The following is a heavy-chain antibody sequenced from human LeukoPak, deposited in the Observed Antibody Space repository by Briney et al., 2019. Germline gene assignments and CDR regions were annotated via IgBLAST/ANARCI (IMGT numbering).Heavy chain of an antibody. D-gene: IGHD4/OR15-4a*01. Sequence: GESMQIFCRGSGYSFISYWNSWVRQMPGKSVVGLVRIYHSDSYTNYSPSFQSHVTISADKSISTDYLQWSSLKASDTAMYYCARPNPPLTMVGPNWFDPWGQGTLVSVSS. J-gene: IGHJ5*02. CDR1: GYSFISYW. CDR3: ARPNPPLTMVGPNWFDP. V-gene: IGHV5-10-1*01. CDR2: IYHSDSYT.